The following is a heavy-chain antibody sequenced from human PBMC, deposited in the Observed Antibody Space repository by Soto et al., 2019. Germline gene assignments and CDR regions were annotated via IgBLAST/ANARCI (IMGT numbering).Heavy chain of an antibody. J-gene: IGHJ4*02. CDR1: GFTVSNYA. CDR3: AKSGLRFLDYFDY. D-gene: IGHD4-17*01. CDR2: MLSDGTNR. V-gene: IGHV3-30*18. Sequence: QVQLVESGGSVVQPGRSLRLSCAGSGFTVSNYAMHWVRQAPGKGLEWVAVMLSDGTNRFSDSVKGRFTVSGDNSENTVYLQMNSLTGEDTAVYYCAKSGLRFLDYFDYWGQGTLVTVSS.